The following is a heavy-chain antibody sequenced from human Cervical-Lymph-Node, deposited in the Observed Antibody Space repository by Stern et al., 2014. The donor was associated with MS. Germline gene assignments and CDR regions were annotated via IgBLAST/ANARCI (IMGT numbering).Heavy chain of an antibody. CDR1: GGSINTYY. CDR3: ARGGGRTYFDY. D-gene: IGHD3-16*01. Sequence: QVQLQESGPGLVKPSETLSLTCTVSGGSINTYYWSWIRQPPGQGLEWIGWIYYSGSTNYNPSRKSRVTISMDTSKNQFSLKLTSVTAADTAVYYCARGGGRTYFDYWGQGTLVTVSS. V-gene: IGHV4-59*01. CDR2: IYYSGST. J-gene: IGHJ4*02.